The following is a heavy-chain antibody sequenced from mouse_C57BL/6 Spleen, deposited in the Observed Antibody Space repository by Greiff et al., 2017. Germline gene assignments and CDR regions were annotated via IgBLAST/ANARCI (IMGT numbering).Heavy chain of an antibody. Sequence: EVKLVESEGGLVQPGSSMKLSCTASGFTFSDYYMAWVRQVPEKGLEWVANINYDGSSTYYLDSLKSRFIISRDNAKNILYLQMSSLKSEDTATYYCAREGVGYDDAPFDYWGQGTTLTVSS. CDR3: AREGVGYDDAPFDY. V-gene: IGHV5-16*01. CDR1: GFTFSDYY. D-gene: IGHD2-12*01. J-gene: IGHJ2*01. CDR2: INYDGSST.